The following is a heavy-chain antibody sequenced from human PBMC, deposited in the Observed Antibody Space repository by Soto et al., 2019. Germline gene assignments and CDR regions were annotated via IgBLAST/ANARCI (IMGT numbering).Heavy chain of an antibody. CDR2: ISGSGGST. D-gene: IGHD4-17*01. J-gene: IGHJ3*02. V-gene: IGHV3-23*01. Sequence: EVQLLESGGGLVQPGGSLRLSCAASGFTFSSYAMSWVRQAPGKGLEWVAAISGSGGSTYYADSVKGRFTISRDNSKNTRYQQMNSLRAEDTAVYYCASPRNDYGDYVGAFDIWGQGTMVTVSS. CDR1: GFTFSSYA. CDR3: ASPRNDYGDYVGAFDI.